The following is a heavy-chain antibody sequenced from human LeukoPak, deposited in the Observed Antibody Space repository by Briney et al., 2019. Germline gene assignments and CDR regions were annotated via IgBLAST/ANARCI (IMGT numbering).Heavy chain of an antibody. CDR3: ARGVAAAGTWSFDY. CDR1: GFTFSSYW. Sequence: GGSLRLSCAASGFTFSSYWMHWVRQAPGKGLQWVALISYDGSNKDYVDSVKGRFTISRDNSKNTLYLQMNSLRPEDTAIYYCARGVAAAGTWSFDYWGQGSLVTVSS. V-gene: IGHV3-30*03. J-gene: IGHJ4*02. D-gene: IGHD6-13*01. CDR2: ISYDGSNK.